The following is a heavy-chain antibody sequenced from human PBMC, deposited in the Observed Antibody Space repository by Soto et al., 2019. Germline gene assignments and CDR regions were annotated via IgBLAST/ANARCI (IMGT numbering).Heavy chain of an antibody. V-gene: IGHV4-31*03. D-gene: IGHD2-21*02. CDR1: GGSISSGGYY. CDR3: SNVCGGDCHHGMDV. CDR2: IYYSGST. Sequence: QVQLQESGPGLVKPSQTLSLTCTVSGGSISSGGYYWSWIRQHPGKGLEWIGYIYYSGSTYYNPSLKSRVTITVETSKHQRYLKLSSVTATDTAVYYCSNVCGGDCHHGMDVWGKGTTVTFSS. J-gene: IGHJ6*04.